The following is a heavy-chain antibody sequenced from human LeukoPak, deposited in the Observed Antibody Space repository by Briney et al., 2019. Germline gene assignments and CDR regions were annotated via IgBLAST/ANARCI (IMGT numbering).Heavy chain of an antibody. CDR1: GGTFSSYA. V-gene: IGHV1-69*05. J-gene: IGHJ4*02. CDR2: MITIFSTA. Sequence: ASVNVSCKASGGTFSSYAISWVRQAPGHGLEWMGGMITIFSTANHAQKFQGRVTITTDESTSTAYMELSRLRSEDTAVYYCASTFVGYCSGGSCYHITTSWYYFDYWGQGTLVTVSS. CDR3: ASTFVGYCSGGSCYHITTSWYYFDY. D-gene: IGHD2-15*01.